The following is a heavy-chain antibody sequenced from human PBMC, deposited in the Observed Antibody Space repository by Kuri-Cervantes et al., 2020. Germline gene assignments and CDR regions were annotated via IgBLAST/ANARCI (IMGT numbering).Heavy chain of an antibody. J-gene: IGHJ5*02. CDR3: ARVQHYYDSSGYGSTADWFDP. Sequence: GESLKISCAASGFTFSSYAMHWVRQAPGKGLEWVAVISYDGSNKYYADPVKGRFTISRDNSKNTLYLQMNSLRAEDTAVYYCARVQHYYDSSGYGSTADWFDPWGQGTLVTVSS. CDR1: GFTFSSYA. CDR2: ISYDGSNK. D-gene: IGHD3-22*01. V-gene: IGHV3-30-3*01.